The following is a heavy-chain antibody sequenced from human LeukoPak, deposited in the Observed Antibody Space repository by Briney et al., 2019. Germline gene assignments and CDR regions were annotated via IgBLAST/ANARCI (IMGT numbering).Heavy chain of an antibody. Sequence: GGSLRLSCAASGFTFSSYAMSWVRQAPGKGLEWVSAISGSGGSTYYADSVKGRSTISRDNSKNTLYLQMNSLRAEDTAVYYCAKDCASIYWYFDLWGRGTLVTVPS. J-gene: IGHJ2*01. V-gene: IGHV3-23*01. CDR1: GFTFSSYA. CDR2: ISGSGGST. CDR3: AKDCASIYWYFDL.